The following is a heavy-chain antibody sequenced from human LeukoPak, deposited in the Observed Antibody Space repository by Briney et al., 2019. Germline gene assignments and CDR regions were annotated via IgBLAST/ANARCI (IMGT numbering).Heavy chain of an antibody. CDR3: AKLPNRYYYYYYGMDV. J-gene: IGHJ6*02. D-gene: IGHD1-14*01. Sequence: GGSLRLSCAGSGFTFSSYAMSWVRQAPGKGLEWVSAISGSGGSTYYADSVKGRFTISRDNSKNTLYLQMNSLRAEDTAVYYCAKLPNRYYYYYYGMDVWGQGTTVTVSS. CDR2: ISGSGGST. V-gene: IGHV3-23*01. CDR1: GFTFSSYA.